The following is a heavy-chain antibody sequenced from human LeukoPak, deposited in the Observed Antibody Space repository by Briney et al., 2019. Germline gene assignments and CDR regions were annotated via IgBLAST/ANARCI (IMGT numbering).Heavy chain of an antibody. CDR2: INHSGST. CDR1: GFTFSNYW. V-gene: IGHV4-34*01. CDR3: ARGQRSYFRAVDD. J-gene: IGHJ4*02. D-gene: IGHD1-26*01. Sequence: GSLRLSCAVSGFTFSNYWMSWVRQAPGKGLEWIGEINHSGSTNYNPSLKSRVTISVDTSKNQFSLRLSSLTAADTAVYYCARGQRSYFRAVDDWGQGTLVTVSS.